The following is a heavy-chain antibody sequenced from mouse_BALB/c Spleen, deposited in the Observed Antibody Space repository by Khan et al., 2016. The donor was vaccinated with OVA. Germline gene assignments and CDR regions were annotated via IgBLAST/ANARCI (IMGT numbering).Heavy chain of an antibody. D-gene: IGHD1-1*01. CDR3: ARSVTITTVVATDFDY. CDR2: ISYSGRT. V-gene: IGHV3-2*02. Sequence: EVQLQESGPGLVKPSQSLSLTCTVTGYSITSDYAWNWIRQFPGNKLEWMGYISYSGRTSYNPSLKSRISITRDKSKNQFFLPLNSVTTEDTATYYCARSVTITTVVATDFDYWGQGTTLTVSS. J-gene: IGHJ2*01. CDR1: GYSITSDYA.